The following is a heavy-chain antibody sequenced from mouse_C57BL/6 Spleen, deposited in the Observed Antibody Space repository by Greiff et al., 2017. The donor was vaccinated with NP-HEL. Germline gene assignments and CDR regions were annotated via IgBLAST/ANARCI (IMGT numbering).Heavy chain of an antibody. D-gene: IGHD2-2*01. CDR1: GYTFTDYY. J-gene: IGHJ1*03. CDR2: INPYNGGT. Sequence: EVQLQQSGPVLVKPGASVKMSCKASGYTFTDYYMNWVKQSHGKSLEWIGVINPYNGGTSYNQKFKGKATLTVDKSSSTAYMELNSLTSEDSAVYYCEREGSYYGYDRYVDVGGTGTTGT. CDR3: EREGSYYGYDRYVDV. V-gene: IGHV1-19*01.